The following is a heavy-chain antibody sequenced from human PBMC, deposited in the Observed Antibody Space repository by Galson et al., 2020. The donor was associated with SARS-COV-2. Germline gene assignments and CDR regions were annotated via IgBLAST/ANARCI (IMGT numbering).Heavy chain of an antibody. CDR1: GFTFDDYA. J-gene: IGHJ2*01. Sequence: GGSLRLSCAASGFTFDDYAMHWVRQAPGKGLEWVSGISWNSGSIGYADSVKGRFTISRDNAKNSLYLQMNSLRAEDTALYYCASGRPYSSSSEGWYFDLWGRGTLVTVSS. D-gene: IGHD6-6*01. V-gene: IGHV3-9*01. CDR2: ISWNSGSI. CDR3: ASGRPYSSSSEGWYFDL.